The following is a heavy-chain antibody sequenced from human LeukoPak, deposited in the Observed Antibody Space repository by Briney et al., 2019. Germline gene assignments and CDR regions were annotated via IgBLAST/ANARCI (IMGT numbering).Heavy chain of an antibody. CDR3: AKVGVGINSGDY. V-gene: IGHV3-23*01. CDR2: IKDADAKP. D-gene: IGHD3-10*01. Sequence: PGRSLRPSCAPSGLSLSTSVIYWFRQAPGKGLDWVSDIKDADAKPSYADSVKGRFTISRDNSKNTVYLEMNSRRAEDTALYYCAKVGVGINSGDYWGQGTLVTVSS. CDR1: GLSLSTSV. J-gene: IGHJ4*02.